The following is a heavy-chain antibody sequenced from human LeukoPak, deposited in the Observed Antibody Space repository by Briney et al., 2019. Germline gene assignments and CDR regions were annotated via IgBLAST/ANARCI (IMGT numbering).Heavy chain of an antibody. D-gene: IGHD5-18*01. V-gene: IGHV4-59*08. J-gene: IGHJ4*02. Sequence: SETLSLTCTVSGGSISSYYWSWIRQPPGKELEWIGYIYYSGSTNYNPSLKSRVTISVDTSKNQFSLKLSSVTAADTAVYYCARVRGYSYGIDYWGQGTLVTVSS. CDR2: IYYSGST. CDR3: ARVRGYSYGIDY. CDR1: GGSISSYY.